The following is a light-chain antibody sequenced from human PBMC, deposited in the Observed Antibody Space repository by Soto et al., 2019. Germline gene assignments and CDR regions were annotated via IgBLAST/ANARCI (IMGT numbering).Light chain of an antibody. J-gene: IGLJ2*01. CDR1: SSDVGAYNY. CDR2: DVS. V-gene: IGLV2-14*03. Sequence: QSVLTQPASVSGSPGQSSTISFTGTSSDVGAYNYVSWYQHHPGKAPRLIINDVSHRPSGVSNRFSGSKPGNTASLTLSGLQAEDEADYYCTSYPGSTREVFGGGTKLTVL. CDR3: TSYPGSTREV.